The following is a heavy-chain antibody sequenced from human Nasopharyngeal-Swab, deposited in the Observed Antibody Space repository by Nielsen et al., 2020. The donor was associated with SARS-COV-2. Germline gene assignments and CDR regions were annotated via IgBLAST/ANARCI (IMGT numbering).Heavy chain of an antibody. Sequence: SLKISCAASGFTFDEYAMHWVRQAPGKGLEWVSGISWNGGNIGYGDSVKGRFTISRDNAKNSLYLQMNSLRGEDTALYYCAKEDSSSSVPDYWGQGTLVTVSS. V-gene: IGHV3-9*01. CDR2: ISWNGGNI. J-gene: IGHJ4*02. CDR1: GFTFDEYA. CDR3: AKEDSSSSVPDY. D-gene: IGHD6-6*01.